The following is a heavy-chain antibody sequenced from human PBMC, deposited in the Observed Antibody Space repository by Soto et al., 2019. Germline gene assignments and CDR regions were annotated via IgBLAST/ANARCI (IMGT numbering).Heavy chain of an antibody. Sequence: QVQLVQSGAEVKKPGSSVKVSCKASGGTFSTYTITWVRQAPGQGLEWMGRIIPIIGIINYAQKFQGRVTITADKFTGTADMELTRLRSHDTAVYYCAGDPDSHYNDSHASSYPWGPGTLVTVSS. CDR2: IIPIIGII. D-gene: IGHD3-22*01. CDR3: AGDPDSHYNDSHASSYP. V-gene: IGHV1-69*08. J-gene: IGHJ5*02. CDR1: GGTFSTYT.